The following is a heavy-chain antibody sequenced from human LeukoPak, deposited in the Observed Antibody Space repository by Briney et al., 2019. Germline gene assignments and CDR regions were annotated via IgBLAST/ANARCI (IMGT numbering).Heavy chain of an antibody. V-gene: IGHV4-61*01. Sequence: SETLSLTCTVSGGSVSSGSYYWSWIRQPPGKGLEWIGYIYYSGSTNYNPSLKSRVTISVDTSKNQFSLKLSSVTAADTAVFYGGRKGYSYGSPSGREVWGKGTRVTVSS. D-gene: IGHD5-18*01. J-gene: IGHJ6*04. CDR1: GGSVSSGSYY. CDR3: GRKGYSYGSPSGREV. CDR2: IYYSGST.